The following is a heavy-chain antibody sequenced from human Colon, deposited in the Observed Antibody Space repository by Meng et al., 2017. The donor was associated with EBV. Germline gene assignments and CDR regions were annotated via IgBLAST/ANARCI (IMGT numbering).Heavy chain of an antibody. V-gene: IGHV4-39*01. CDR2: IYQSGST. J-gene: IGHJ4*02. CDR1: GGSISSSHYY. Sequence: QLQRQGSVPGLVEPSETLSVTLTVSGGSISSSHYYWGWVRQPPGKGLRWIGTIYQSGSTSYNPSLQSRVTMFVDTSKNQFSLMLTSVTATDTAVYYCARRRGGSGRDCWGQGTLVTVSS. CDR3: ARRRGGSGRDC. D-gene: IGHD3-10*01.